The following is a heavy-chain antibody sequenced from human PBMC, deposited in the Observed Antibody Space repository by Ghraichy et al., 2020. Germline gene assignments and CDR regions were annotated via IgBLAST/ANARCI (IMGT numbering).Heavy chain of an antibody. CDR1: GFTFSSYA. V-gene: IGHV3-23*01. D-gene: IGHD6-13*01. Sequence: GESLNISCAASGFTFSSYAMSWVRQAPGKGLEWVSAISGSGGSTYYADSVKGRFTISRDNSKNTLYLQMNSLRAEDTAVYYCAKGKAYSSSWYGGHAFDIWGQGTMVTVSS. J-gene: IGHJ3*02. CDR2: ISGSGGST. CDR3: AKGKAYSSSWYGGHAFDI.